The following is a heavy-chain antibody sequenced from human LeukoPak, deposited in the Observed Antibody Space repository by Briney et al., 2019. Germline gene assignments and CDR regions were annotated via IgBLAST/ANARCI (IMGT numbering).Heavy chain of an antibody. CDR1: GFTFSNYA. Sequence: GGSLRLSCAASGFTFSNYAMSRVRQAPGKGLEWVSTISGNGGSTYYADSVKGRFTISRDNSKNSVYLQMSSLRVEDTAVYYCAKRIAATSFDYWGQGTLVTVYS. V-gene: IGHV3-23*01. CDR2: ISGNGGST. J-gene: IGHJ4*02. D-gene: IGHD6-13*01. CDR3: AKRIAATSFDY.